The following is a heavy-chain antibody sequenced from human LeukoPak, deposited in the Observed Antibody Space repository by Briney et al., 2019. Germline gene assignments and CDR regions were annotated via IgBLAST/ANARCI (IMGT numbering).Heavy chain of an antibody. Sequence: ASVKVSCKASRYTFTGYYMHWVRQAPGQGLEWMGWINPNSGGTNYAQKFQGRVTMTRDTSISTAYMELSRLRSDDTAVYYCARDIGSTSRLGDWFDPWGQGTLVTVSS. J-gene: IGHJ5*02. CDR2: INPNSGGT. CDR1: RYTFTGYY. CDR3: ARDIGSTSRLGDWFDP. D-gene: IGHD2-2*01. V-gene: IGHV1-2*02.